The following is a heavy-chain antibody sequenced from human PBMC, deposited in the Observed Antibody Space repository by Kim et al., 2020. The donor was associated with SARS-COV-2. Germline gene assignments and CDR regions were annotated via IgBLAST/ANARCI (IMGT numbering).Heavy chain of an antibody. CDR1: GDSISSNSYY. Sequence: SETLSLTCTVSGDSISSNSYYWGWIRQPPGKGQEWIGSIYYSGSTYNNPSLKSRVTLSVDTSKNQFSLKLSSVTAADTAVYYCARHVDYSDSSGYYMRTTWFDPWGQETLVTVSS. J-gene: IGHJ5*02. CDR3: ARHVDYSDSSGYYMRTTWFDP. V-gene: IGHV4-39*01. D-gene: IGHD3-22*01. CDR2: IYYSGST.